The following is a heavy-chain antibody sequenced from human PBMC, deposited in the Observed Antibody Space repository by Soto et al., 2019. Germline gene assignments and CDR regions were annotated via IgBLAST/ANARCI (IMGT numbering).Heavy chain of an antibody. D-gene: IGHD5-18*01. CDR2: ISVSGGST. V-gene: IGHV3-23*01. Sequence: GGSLRLSCAASVFTFSSYSMSWVRQAPGKGLECVSAISVSGGSTYYADSVKGRFTISRYNSKNTLYLQMNSLRAEDTAVDYCAKWIQLWSFDYWGQGSLVTFSS. CDR1: VFTFSSYS. J-gene: IGHJ4*02. CDR3: AKWIQLWSFDY.